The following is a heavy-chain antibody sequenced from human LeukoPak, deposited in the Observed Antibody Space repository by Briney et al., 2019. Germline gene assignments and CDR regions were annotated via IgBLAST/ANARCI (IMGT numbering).Heavy chain of an antibody. CDR2: IYYSGST. Sequence: SETLSLTCTVSGGPISTYYWSWIRQPPGKGLEWIGYIYYSGSTNYNPSLKSRVTISVDTSKNQFSLKLSSVTAADTAVYYCARARGYYDSSGTTYDYWGQGTLVTVSS. CDR1: GGPISTYY. D-gene: IGHD3-22*01. CDR3: ARARGYYDSSGTTYDY. V-gene: IGHV4-59*01. J-gene: IGHJ4*02.